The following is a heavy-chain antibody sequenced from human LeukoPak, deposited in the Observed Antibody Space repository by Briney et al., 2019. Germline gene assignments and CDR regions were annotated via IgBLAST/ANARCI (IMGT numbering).Heavy chain of an antibody. CDR2: IYGSGST. Sequence: SETLSLTCTVSGGSLSSHYWSWIRQPPGKGLEWIGYIYGSGSTHYDPSLRSRVTISEDTSKNQFSLKLTSVTAADTAVYYCARTAYSSSKIYNWFDPWGQGTLVTVSS. J-gene: IGHJ5*02. D-gene: IGHD6-6*01. CDR1: GGSLSSHY. CDR3: ARTAYSSSKIYNWFDP. V-gene: IGHV4-59*08.